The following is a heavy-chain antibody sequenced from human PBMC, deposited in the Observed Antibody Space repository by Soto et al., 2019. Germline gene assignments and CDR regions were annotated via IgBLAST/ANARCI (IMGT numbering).Heavy chain of an antibody. CDR1: GYTLTCYA. J-gene: IGHJ4*02. CDR2: MNPNRGKT. V-gene: IGHV1-8*01. Sequence: ASVHVSCKGSGYTLTCYATNCVRQATGRGLEWMGWMNPNRGKTGYARTFQGRVAMTRNTSISRAYMELSSLRSEDTAVYYWAVGFPQDYWGQGSLVTVSS. CDR3: AVGFPQDY. D-gene: IGHD6-25*01.